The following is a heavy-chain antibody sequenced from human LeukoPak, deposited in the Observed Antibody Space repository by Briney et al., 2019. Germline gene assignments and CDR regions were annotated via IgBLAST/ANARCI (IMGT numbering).Heavy chain of an antibody. CDR2: IYYSGST. CDR1: GGSISSSSYY. CDR3: ARHSRDSSSWTPRGAFDI. Sequence: PSETPSLTCTVSGGSISSSSYYWGWIRQPPGKGLEWIGSIYYSGSTYYNPSLKSRVTISVDTSKNQFSLKLSSVTAADTAVYYCARHSRDSSSWTPRGAFDIWGQGTMVTVSS. V-gene: IGHV4-39*01. J-gene: IGHJ3*02. D-gene: IGHD6-13*01.